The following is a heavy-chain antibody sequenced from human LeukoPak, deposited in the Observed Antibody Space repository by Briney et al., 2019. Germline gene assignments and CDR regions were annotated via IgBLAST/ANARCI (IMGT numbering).Heavy chain of an antibody. V-gene: IGHV3-23*01. CDR3: ARDLDAF. CDR1: GGSFSGYY. J-gene: IGHJ4*02. CDR2: ISGSDGHI. Sequence: ETLSLTCAVYGGSFSGYYWSWIRQPPGKGLEWVSIISGSDGHIYYADSVKGRFTISRDNSKNTLYLRMNSLRAEDTAVYYCARDLDAFWGQGALVTVSS. D-gene: IGHD2-2*01.